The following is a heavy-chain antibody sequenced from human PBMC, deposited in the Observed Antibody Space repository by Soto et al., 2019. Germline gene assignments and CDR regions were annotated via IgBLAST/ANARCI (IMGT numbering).Heavy chain of an antibody. CDR3: ATASSGKYYYGSGSRS. CDR1: GYTLTELS. J-gene: IGHJ4*02. V-gene: IGHV1-24*01. D-gene: IGHD3-10*01. CDR2: FDPEDGET. Sequence: ASVKVSCKVSGYTLTELSMHWVRQAPGKGLEWMGGFDPEDGETIYAQKFQGRVTMTEDTSTDTAYMELSSLRSEDTAVYYCATASSGKYYYGSGSRSWGQGTLVTVSS.